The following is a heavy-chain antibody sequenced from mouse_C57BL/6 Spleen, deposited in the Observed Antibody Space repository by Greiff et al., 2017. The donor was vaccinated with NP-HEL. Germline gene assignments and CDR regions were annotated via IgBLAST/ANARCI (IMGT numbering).Heavy chain of an antibody. V-gene: IGHV5-17*01. J-gene: IGHJ4*01. CDR1: GFTFSDYG. CDR2: ISSGSSTI. CDR3: ARPMVTSYYYAMDY. D-gene: IGHD2-2*01. Sequence: EVKLVESGGGLVKPGGSLKLSCAASGFTFSDYGMHWVRQAPEKGLEWVAYISSGSSTIYYADTVKGRFTISRDNAKNTLFLQMTSLRSEDTAMYYCARPMVTSYYYAMDYWGQGTSVTVSS.